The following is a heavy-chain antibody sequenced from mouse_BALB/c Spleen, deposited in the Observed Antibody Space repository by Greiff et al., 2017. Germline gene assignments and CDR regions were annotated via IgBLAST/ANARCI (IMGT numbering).Heavy chain of an antibody. CDR2: ISSGSSTI. Sequence: EVQLVESGGGLVQPGGSRKLSCAASGFTFSSFGMHWVRQAPEKGLEWVAYISSGSSTIYYADTVKGRFTISRDNPKNTLFLQMTSLRSEDTAMYYCARGFYAMDYWGQGTSVTVSS. CDR3: ARGFYAMDY. CDR1: GFTFSSFG. J-gene: IGHJ4*01. V-gene: IGHV5-17*02.